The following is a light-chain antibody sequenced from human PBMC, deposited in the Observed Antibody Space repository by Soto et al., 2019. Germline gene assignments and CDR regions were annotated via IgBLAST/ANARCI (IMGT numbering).Light chain of an antibody. CDR2: GAS. Sequence: EFVLTQSPGTLSLSPGERATLSCRASQSVSSSYLAWYQQKPDQAPRLLIYGASSRATGIPDRFSGSGSGTDFTLTISRLEPEDFAVYYCQQYGSSPTFGQGTKVDIK. CDR1: QSVSSSY. J-gene: IGKJ1*01. CDR3: QQYGSSPT. V-gene: IGKV3-20*01.